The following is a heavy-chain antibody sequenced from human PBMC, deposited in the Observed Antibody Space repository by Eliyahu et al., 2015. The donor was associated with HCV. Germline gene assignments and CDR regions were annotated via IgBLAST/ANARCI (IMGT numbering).Heavy chain of an antibody. D-gene: IGHD3-16*01. J-gene: IGHJ4*02. CDR1: FTSYD. CDR3: ARGRLQLGRSPESSRRYYVDF. CDR2: MNPNSGNT. V-gene: IGHV1-8*01. Sequence: FTSYDIHWVRQAAGQGLEWMGWMNPNSGNTGYAQEFQGRVTMTRDTSITTAYMELSSLRSEDTAMYYCARGRLQLGRSPESSRRYYVDFWGQGTLVTVSS.